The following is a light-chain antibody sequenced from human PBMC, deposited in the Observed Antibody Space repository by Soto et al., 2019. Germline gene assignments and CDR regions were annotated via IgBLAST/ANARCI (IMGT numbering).Light chain of an antibody. V-gene: IGLV4-69*01. CDR1: SGHSDYA. J-gene: IGLJ2*01. CDR3: QTWGSGIQI. CDR2: VNNDGSH. Sequence: QLVLTQPPSASASLGASVRLTCTLDSGHSDYAIAWHQQQPERGPRYLMRVNNDGSHIRGDGIPDRFSGSSFGAGRYLTISSLQSEDEADYYCQTWGSGIQIFGGGTKLTVL.